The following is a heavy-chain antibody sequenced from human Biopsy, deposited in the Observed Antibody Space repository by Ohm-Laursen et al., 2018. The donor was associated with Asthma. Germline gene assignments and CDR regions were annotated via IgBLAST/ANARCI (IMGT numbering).Heavy chain of an antibody. CDR1: GGTLNTYV. D-gene: IGHD2-2*01. V-gene: IGHV1-69*13. J-gene: IGHJ4*02. Sequence: SVKVSCKSLGGTLNTYVIGWVRQAPGQGLEWMGGINSVFGTTTYPQKFQDRVTITADDSTSTVHMELSSLRSEDTAVYYCARKAGSCISRTCYSLDFWGQGTLVTVSS. CDR2: INSVFGTT. CDR3: ARKAGSCISRTCYSLDF.